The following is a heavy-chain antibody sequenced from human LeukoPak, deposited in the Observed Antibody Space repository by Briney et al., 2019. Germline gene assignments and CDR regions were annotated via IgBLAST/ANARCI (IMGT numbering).Heavy chain of an antibody. V-gene: IGHV1-2*02. CDR3: AREEKAHDAFDI. CDR1: GYTFTGNY. Sequence: ASVKVSCKASGYTFTGNYMHWVRQAPGQGLEWMGWINPDSGGTNYAQKFHGRVTMTGDTSISTAYMELSSLRSDDTAVYYCAREEKAHDAFDIWGQGTMVTVSS. CDR2: INPDSGGT. J-gene: IGHJ3*02.